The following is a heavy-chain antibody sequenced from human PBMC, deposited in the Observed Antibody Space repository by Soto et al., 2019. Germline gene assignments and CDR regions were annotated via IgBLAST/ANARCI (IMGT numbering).Heavy chain of an antibody. D-gene: IGHD1-26*01. Sequence: PSETLSRTCTVSGGSISSYYWSWIRQPPGKGLEWIGYIYYSGSTNYNPSLKSRVTISVDTSKNQFSLKLSSVTAADTAVYYCARRWGDDFDFWGQATIVTVSS. CDR3: ARRWGDDFDF. V-gene: IGHV4-59*01. CDR1: GGSISSYY. J-gene: IGHJ3*01. CDR2: IYYSGST.